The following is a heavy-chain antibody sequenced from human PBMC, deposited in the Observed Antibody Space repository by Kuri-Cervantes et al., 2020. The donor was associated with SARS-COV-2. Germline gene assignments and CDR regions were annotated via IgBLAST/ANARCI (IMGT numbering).Heavy chain of an antibody. CDR1: GGTFSSYA. Sequence: AVQVSCKAAGGTFSSYAITWVRQAPGQGLEWMGGIIPIFGTANYAQKFQGRVTITADESTSTAYMELSSLRSEDTAVYYCARVQDYYDFWSGYYQAYDAFDIWGQGTMVTVSS. D-gene: IGHD3-3*01. CDR2: IIPIFGTA. V-gene: IGHV1-69*13. J-gene: IGHJ3*02. CDR3: ARVQDYYDFWSGYYQAYDAFDI.